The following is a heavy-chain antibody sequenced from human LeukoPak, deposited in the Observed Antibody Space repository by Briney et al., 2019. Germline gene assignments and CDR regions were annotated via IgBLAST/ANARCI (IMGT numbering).Heavy chain of an antibody. CDR1: GFTFSSHV. D-gene: IGHD3-9*01. V-gene: IGHV3-23*01. CDR2: ISGSGDTT. Sequence: GGSLRLSCAASGFTFSSHVVSWVRQAPGKGLEWVSDISGSGDTTYYADSVKGRFTISRDNSRNTVDLKMSSLRVEDTAVYYCAKAADWLAADYIDYWGQGTLVTASS. CDR3: AKAADWLAADYIDY. J-gene: IGHJ4*02.